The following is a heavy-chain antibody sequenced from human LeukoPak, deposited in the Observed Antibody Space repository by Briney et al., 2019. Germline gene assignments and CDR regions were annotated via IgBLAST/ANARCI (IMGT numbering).Heavy chain of an antibody. J-gene: IGHJ3*01. D-gene: IGHD6-19*01. Sequence: YPSETLSLTCTVSGGSISGFYWSWVRQPPGKGLEWIGYAHHSGSTNYSPSLKNRVTISVDTSKNRFSLRLNSLTAADTAVYFCAGGGWSFDAFDFWGQGTMVTVSS. CDR2: AHHSGST. CDR1: GGSISGFY. CDR3: AGGGWSFDAFDF. V-gene: IGHV4-59*08.